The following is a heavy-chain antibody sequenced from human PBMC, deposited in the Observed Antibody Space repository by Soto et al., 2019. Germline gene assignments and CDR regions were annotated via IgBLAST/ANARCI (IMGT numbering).Heavy chain of an antibody. Sequence: ASVKVSCKVAGYTLTVLSMHWVRQAPGKGLEWMGGFDPEDGETIYAQKFQGRVTMTEDTSTDTAYMELSSLRSEDTAVYYCATDLTMVVTAKATGFDPWGQGTLVTVSS. J-gene: IGHJ5*02. CDR2: FDPEDGET. D-gene: IGHD2-21*02. V-gene: IGHV1-24*01. CDR1: GYTLTVLS. CDR3: ATDLTMVVTAKATGFDP.